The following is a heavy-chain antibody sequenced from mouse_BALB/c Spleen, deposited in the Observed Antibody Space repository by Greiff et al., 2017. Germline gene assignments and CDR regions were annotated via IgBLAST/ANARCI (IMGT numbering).Heavy chain of an antibody. J-gene: IGHJ4*01. V-gene: IGHV5-17*02. CDR1: GFTFSSFG. CDR2: ISSGSSTI. Sequence: VQLQQSGGGLVQPGGSRKLSCAASGFTFSSFGMHWVRQAPEKGLEWVAYISSGSSTIYYADTVKGRFTISRDNPKNTLFLQMTSLRSEDTAMYYCARSPYGYAMDYWGQGTSVTVSS. D-gene: IGHD1-1*01. CDR3: ARSPYGYAMDY.